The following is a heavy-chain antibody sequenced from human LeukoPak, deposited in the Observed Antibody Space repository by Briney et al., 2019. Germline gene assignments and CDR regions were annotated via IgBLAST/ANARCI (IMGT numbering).Heavy chain of an antibody. Sequence: GGSLRLSCAASGFTFSSYWMSWVRQAPGKGLEWVANIKQDGSEKYYVDSGKGRFTISRDNAKNSLYLQMNSLRAEDTAVYYCARVGPINWFDPWGQGALVTVSS. CDR1: GFTFSSYW. J-gene: IGHJ5*02. CDR3: ARVGPINWFDP. CDR2: IKQDGSEK. V-gene: IGHV3-7*01.